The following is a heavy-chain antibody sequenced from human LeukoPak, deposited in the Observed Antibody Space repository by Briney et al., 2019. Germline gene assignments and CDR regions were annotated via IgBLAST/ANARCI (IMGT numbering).Heavy chain of an antibody. CDR3: ARCEVVDD. CDR2: INHSGST. CDR1: GGSFSGYY. V-gene: IGHV4-34*01. Sequence: SETLSLTCAVYGGSFSGYYWSWIRQPPGKGLEWIGEINHSGSTNYNPSLKSRVTISVDTSKNQFSLKLSSVTAADTAVYYCARCEVVDDWGQGTLVTVSS. D-gene: IGHD2-2*01. J-gene: IGHJ4*02.